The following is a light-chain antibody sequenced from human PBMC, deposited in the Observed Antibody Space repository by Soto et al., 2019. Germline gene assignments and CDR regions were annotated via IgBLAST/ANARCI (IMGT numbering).Light chain of an antibody. J-gene: IGKJ1*01. V-gene: IGKV3-20*01. CDR1: PSVTNF. Sequence: EIVLTQSPATLSLYPGERATLSCRASPSVTNFLAWYQQKPGQAPRLLIYGASSRATGIPDRFSGSGSGTDFTLTISRLEPEDFAVYYCQQYGSSPTFGQGTKVDI. CDR3: QQYGSSPT. CDR2: GAS.